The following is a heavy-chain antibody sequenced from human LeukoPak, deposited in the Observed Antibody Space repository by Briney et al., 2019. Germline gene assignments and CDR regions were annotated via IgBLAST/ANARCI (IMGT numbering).Heavy chain of an antibody. CDR1: GGSISSGGYY. CDR3: ARSTVTTSDYYFDY. CDR2: IYYSGST. Sequence: SQTLSLTCTVSGGSISSGGYYWSWIRQHPGKGLEWIGYIYYSGSTYYNPSLKSRVTISVDTSKNQFSLKLSSVTAADTAVYYCARSTVTTSDYYFDYWGQGTLVTVSS. D-gene: IGHD4-11*01. V-gene: IGHV4-30-4*08. J-gene: IGHJ4*02.